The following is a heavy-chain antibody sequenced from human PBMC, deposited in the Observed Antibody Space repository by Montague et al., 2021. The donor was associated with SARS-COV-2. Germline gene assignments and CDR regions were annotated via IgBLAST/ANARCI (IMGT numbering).Heavy chain of an antibody. CDR1: GGSISSSSYY. V-gene: IGHV4-39*01. Sequence: SETLSLTCTVSGGSISSSSYYWGWIRKPPGKGLEWIGSIYYSGRTYYNPSLKSRVTISVDKSKNQLSLKLSSVTAADTAVYYCERQENSSGWFKPDSFDIWGQGTMVTVSS. J-gene: IGHJ3*02. CDR3: ERQENSSGWFKPDSFDI. D-gene: IGHD6-19*01. CDR2: IYYSGRT.